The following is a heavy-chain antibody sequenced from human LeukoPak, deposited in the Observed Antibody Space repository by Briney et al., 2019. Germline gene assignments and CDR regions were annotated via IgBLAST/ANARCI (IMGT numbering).Heavy chain of an antibody. Sequence: GGSLRLSCAASGFTFSSYWMHWVRQAPGKGLVWVSRINTDGSSTSYADSVKGRFTISRDNAKNTLYLQMNSLRAEDTAVYYCARVRFLFGEFYSNWGQGTLVTVSS. V-gene: IGHV3-74*01. D-gene: IGHD3-10*02. CDR2: INTDGSST. CDR1: GFTFSSYW. J-gene: IGHJ4*02. CDR3: ARVRFLFGEFYSN.